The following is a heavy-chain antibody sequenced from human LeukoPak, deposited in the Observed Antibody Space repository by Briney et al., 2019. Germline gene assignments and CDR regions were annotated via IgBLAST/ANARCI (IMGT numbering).Heavy chain of an antibody. D-gene: IGHD3-10*01. CDR3: ARAIIMVRGVDY. CDR2: INPNTGGT. Sequence: ASVKVSCKASGYTFTGYYMHWVRQAPGQGLEWMGWINPNTGGTNYAQKFQGRVTMTRDTSISTAYMELSRLRSDDTAVNYCARAIIMVRGVDYWGQGTLVTVSS. CDR1: GYTFTGYY. J-gene: IGHJ4*02. V-gene: IGHV1-2*02.